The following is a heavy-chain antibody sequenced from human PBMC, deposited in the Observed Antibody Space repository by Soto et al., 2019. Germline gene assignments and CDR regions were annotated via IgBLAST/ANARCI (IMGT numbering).Heavy chain of an antibody. V-gene: IGHV1-2*04. CDR2: INPNSGGT. D-gene: IGHD3-9*01. CDR1: GYTFTGYY. J-gene: IGHJ3*02. Sequence: AASVKVSCKASGYTFTGYYMHWVRQAPGQGLEWMGWINPNSGGTNYAQKFQGWVTMTRDTSISTAYMELSRLRSDDTAVYYCARTNYDILTGYFNDAFDIWGQGTMVTVSS. CDR3: ARTNYDILTGYFNDAFDI.